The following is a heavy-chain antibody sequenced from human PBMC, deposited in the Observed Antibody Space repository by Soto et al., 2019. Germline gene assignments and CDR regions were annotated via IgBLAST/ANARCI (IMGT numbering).Heavy chain of an antibody. D-gene: IGHD3-10*01. CDR1: GYTFTSYG. J-gene: IGHJ4*02. CDR2: ISAYNGNT. V-gene: IGHV1-18*01. CDR3: ARIERRYYGSGTYYPFDY. Sequence: QVQLVQSGAEVKKPGASVKVSCKASGYTFTSYGISRVRQAPGQGLEWMGWISAYNGNTNYAQQLQGRINMTTDTSTNTAYMELRSLRSDDTAVYYCARIERRYYGSGTYYPFDYWGQGTLVTVSS.